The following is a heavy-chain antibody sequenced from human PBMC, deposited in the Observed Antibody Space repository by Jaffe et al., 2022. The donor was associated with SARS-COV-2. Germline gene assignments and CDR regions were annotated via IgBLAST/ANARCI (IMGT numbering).Heavy chain of an antibody. J-gene: IGHJ4*02. Sequence: QVQLQESGPGLVKPSQTLSLTCTVSGGSISSGSYYWSWIRQPAGKGLEWIGRIYTSGSTNYNPSLKSRVTISVDTSKNQFSLKLSSVTAADTAVYYCASGTYYDTTSGHLAFTDYWGQGTLVTVSS. CDR1: GGSISSGSYY. V-gene: IGHV4-61*02. D-gene: IGHD3-9*01. CDR2: IYTSGST. CDR3: ASGTYYDTTSGHLAFTDY.